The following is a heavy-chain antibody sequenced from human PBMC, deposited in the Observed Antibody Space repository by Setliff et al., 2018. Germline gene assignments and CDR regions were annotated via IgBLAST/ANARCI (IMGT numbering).Heavy chain of an antibody. D-gene: IGHD6-19*01. CDR1: GYTFTGYA. CDR3: ARAVAVPADFDY. J-gene: IGHJ4*02. V-gene: IGHV1-3*01. CDR2: INAGNGNT. Sequence: SVKVSCKASGYTFTGYAMHWVRQAPGQRLEWMGWINAGNGNTKYSQKFQGRVTITRDTSASTAYMELSSLRSEDTAVYYCARAVAVPADFDYWGQGTLVTVSS.